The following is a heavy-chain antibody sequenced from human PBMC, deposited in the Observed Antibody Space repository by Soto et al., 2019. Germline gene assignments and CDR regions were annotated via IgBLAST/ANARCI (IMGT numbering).Heavy chain of an antibody. CDR2: IDLSDSYT. Sequence: GESLKISCKNSGYTLTSHWIDWVRQMPGKGLEWMGRIDLSDSYTNYSPSSRGHVTISADKSISTAYLQWSSLKASDTAMYYCAIRSPDYYDSSGYYWGQGTQVTVSS. J-gene: IGHJ4*02. D-gene: IGHD3-22*01. V-gene: IGHV5-10-1*01. CDR1: GYTLTSHW. CDR3: AIRSPDYYDSSGYY.